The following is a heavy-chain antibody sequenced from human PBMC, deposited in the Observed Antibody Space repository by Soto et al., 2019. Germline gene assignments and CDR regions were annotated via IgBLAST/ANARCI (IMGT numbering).Heavy chain of an antibody. CDR2: INHSGST. CDR3: ASSPRGNY. D-gene: IGHD3-16*01. Sequence: SETLSLTCAVYGGSFSGYYWSWIRQPPGKGLEWIGEINHSGSTNYNPSLKSRVTISVDTSKNQFSLKLSSVTAADTSVYYCASSPRGNYWGQGTLVTVSS. J-gene: IGHJ4*02. CDR1: GGSFSGYY. V-gene: IGHV4-34*01.